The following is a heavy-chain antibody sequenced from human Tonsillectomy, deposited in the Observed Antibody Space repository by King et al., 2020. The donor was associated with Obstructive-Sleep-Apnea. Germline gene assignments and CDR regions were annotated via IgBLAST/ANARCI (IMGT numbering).Heavy chain of an antibody. CDR1: GYTFTGYY. V-gene: IGHV1-2*04. J-gene: IGHJ6*02. D-gene: IGHD1-7*01. Sequence: VQLVQSGAEVKKPGASVKVSCKASGYTFTGYYMHWVRQAPGQGLEWMGWINPNSGGTNYAQKFQGWVTMTRDTSISTAYMELSRLRSDDTAVYYCARGLWDYPYYYGMDVWGQGTTVTVSS. CDR3: ARGLWDYPYYYGMDV. CDR2: INPNSGGT.